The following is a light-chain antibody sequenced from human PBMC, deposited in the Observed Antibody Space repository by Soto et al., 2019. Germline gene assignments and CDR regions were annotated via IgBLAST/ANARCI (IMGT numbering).Light chain of an antibody. J-gene: IGKJ1*01. V-gene: IGKV3-20*01. CDR3: QQYGTSRWT. Sequence: EIVLTQSPGTLSLSPGARGPLSCRASQPVGSAYLAWYRQTLGQAPRPLIYATSSRATGISDRFSGSGSGTDFTLTISRLEPEDFAVYYCQQYGTSRWTFGQGTKVDIK. CDR1: QPVGSAY. CDR2: ATS.